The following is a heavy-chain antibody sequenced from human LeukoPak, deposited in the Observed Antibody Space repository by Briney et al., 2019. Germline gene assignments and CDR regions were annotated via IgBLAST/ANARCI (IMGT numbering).Heavy chain of an antibody. CDR1: GFTFSTYN. Sequence: GGSLRLSCAASGFTFSTYNMNWVRQAPGKGLEWVSSISSSSTYTFYADSVQGRFIISRDDAKTSLYLQMNSLRAEDTAVYYCARDLILGGQGTLVTVSS. CDR2: ISSSSTYT. J-gene: IGHJ4*02. D-gene: IGHD3/OR15-3a*01. V-gene: IGHV3-21*01. CDR3: ARDLIL.